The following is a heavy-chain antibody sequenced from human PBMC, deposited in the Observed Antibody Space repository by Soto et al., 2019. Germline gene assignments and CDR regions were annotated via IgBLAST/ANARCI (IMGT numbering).Heavy chain of an antibody. Sequence: PGGSLRLSCAASGFTFSSYAMYWIRQAPGKGLEWVSAISGSGGSTYYAGSVKGRFTISRDNSKNTLYLQMNSLRAEDTAVYYCEKSLYAYYYYGMDVWGQGTTVTVSS. CDR1: GFTFSSYA. D-gene: IGHD3-16*01. J-gene: IGHJ6*02. CDR2: ISGSGGST. CDR3: EKSLYAYYYYGMDV. V-gene: IGHV3-23*01.